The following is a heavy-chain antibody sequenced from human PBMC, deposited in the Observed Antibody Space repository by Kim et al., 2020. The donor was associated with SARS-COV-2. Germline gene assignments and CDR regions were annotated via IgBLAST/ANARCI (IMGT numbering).Heavy chain of an antibody. J-gene: IGHJ5*02. CDR2: VTSTGNT. Sequence: SETLSLTCTVSGDSMSSGTHCWGWVRQPPGEGLEFIGIVTSTGNTHYNPSLKSRDTIARDTSNNRFSLKVTSVTAADTAIYYCTRLGDYSGEHYLDPWGQGTLVTVSS. V-gene: IGHV4-39*01. CDR3: TRLGDYSGEHYLDP. D-gene: IGHD2-21*01. CDR1: GDSMSSGTHC.